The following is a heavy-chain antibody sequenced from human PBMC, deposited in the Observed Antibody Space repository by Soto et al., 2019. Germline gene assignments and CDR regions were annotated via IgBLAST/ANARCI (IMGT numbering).Heavy chain of an antibody. CDR3: ARALDYDFWSGYGGWFYYYGMDV. CDR2: IYYSGST. J-gene: IGHJ6*02. Sequence: SETLPLTWTVSGGSISSHYWSWIRQPPGKGLEWIGYIYYSGSTNYNPSLKSRVTISVDTSKNQFSLKLSSVTAADTAVYYCARALDYDFWSGYGGWFYYYGMDVWGQGTTVTVSS. D-gene: IGHD3-3*01. V-gene: IGHV4-59*11. CDR1: GGSISSHY.